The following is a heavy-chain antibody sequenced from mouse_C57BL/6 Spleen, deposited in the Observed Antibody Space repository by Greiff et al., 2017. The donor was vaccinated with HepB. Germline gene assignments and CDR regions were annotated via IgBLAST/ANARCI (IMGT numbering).Heavy chain of an antibody. CDR3: ARHEDHFHYYGSSYAMDY. J-gene: IGHJ4*01. Sequence: VQLQQSGAELVKPGASVKLSCKASGYTFTEYPIHWVKQRSGQGLEWIGWFYPGSGSIKYNEKFKDKATLTADKSSSTVYMELSRLTSEDSAVYVCARHEDHFHYYGSSYAMDYWGQGTSVTVAS. CDR2: FYPGSGSI. V-gene: IGHV1-62-2*01. D-gene: IGHD1-1*01. CDR1: GYTFTEYP.